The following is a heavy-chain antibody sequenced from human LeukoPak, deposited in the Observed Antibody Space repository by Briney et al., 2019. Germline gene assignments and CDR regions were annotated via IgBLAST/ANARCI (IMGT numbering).Heavy chain of an antibody. CDR2: IKQDGSEK. D-gene: IGHD2-2*01. Sequence: GGSLRLSCAASGFTFSSYWMSWVRQAPGKGLEWVANIKQDGSEKYYVDSVKGRFTISRGNAKNSLYLQMNSLRAEDTAVYYCARVLLSAADSSFFDYWGQGTLVPVSS. V-gene: IGHV3-7*01. J-gene: IGHJ4*02. CDR3: ARVLLSAADSSFFDY. CDR1: GFTFSSYW.